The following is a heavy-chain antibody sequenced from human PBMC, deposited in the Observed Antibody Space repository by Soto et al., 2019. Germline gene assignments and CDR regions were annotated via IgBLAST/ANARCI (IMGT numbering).Heavy chain of an antibody. Sequence: GGSLRLSCAAPGFPFSSYSVNWVRQAPGKGLGWVSSISSSSSYIYYADSVKGRFTISRDNAKNSLYLQMNSLRAEDTAAYYCAKGPAIVLVPAAMNYYYGMDVWGQGTTVTVSS. D-gene: IGHD2-2*01. J-gene: IGHJ6*02. CDR2: ISSSSSYI. CDR1: GFPFSSYS. V-gene: IGHV3-21*01. CDR3: AKGPAIVLVPAAMNYYYGMDV.